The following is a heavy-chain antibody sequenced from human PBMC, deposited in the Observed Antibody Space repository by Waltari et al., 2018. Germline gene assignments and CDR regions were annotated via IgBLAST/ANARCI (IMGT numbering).Heavy chain of an antibody. CDR2: MNPISGNT. J-gene: IGHJ4*02. V-gene: IGHV1-8*01. D-gene: IGHD2-2*01. CDR1: GYSFTGYV. Sequence: QVQLVQSGAEVKKPGASVTFSCRAAGYSFTGYVITWVRLAPGQGLEWMGWMNPISGNTGYARKFQGRVSMTGDPSINTAYMELSSLTFDDTAVYYCARAVRNQLLSEYWGQGTLVAVSS. CDR3: ARAVRNQLLSEY.